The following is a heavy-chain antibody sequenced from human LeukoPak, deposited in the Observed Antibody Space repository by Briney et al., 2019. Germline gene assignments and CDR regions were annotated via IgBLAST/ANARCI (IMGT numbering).Heavy chain of an antibody. CDR3: AKDGFPDYYYGSGSYPDY. CDR1: AFTFSDYA. CDR2: MSYDRSNK. V-gene: IGHV3-30*07. D-gene: IGHD3-10*01. J-gene: IGHJ4*02. Sequence: GRSLRLSCAASAFTFSDYAIHWVRQAPGKGVEWVAVMSYDRSNKYYADSVNGRFPISRDNSKNTLYLRMNSLRAEDTAVYYCAKDGFPDYYYGSGSYPDYWGQGTLVTVSS.